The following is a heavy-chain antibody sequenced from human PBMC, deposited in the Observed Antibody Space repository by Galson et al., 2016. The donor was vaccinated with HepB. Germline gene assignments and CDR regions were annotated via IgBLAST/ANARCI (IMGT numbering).Heavy chain of an antibody. D-gene: IGHD3-10*01. CDR2: IDDSGDHI. CDR3: ARDRGYRALDL. J-gene: IGHJ3*01. Sequence: SLRLSCAVSGLMYTHYAINWVRQAPGKGLEWVSIIDDSGDHIYYAESVKSRFTISRDKATNTLYLQMNSLRAEDTALYYCARDRGYRALDLWGQGTTVTVSS. V-gene: IGHV3-23*01. CDR1: GLMYTHYA.